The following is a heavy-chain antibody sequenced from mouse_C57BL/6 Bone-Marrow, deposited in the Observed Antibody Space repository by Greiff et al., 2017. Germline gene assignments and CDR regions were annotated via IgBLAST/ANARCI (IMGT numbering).Heavy chain of an antibody. Sequence: VQLQQPGAELVKPGASVKVSCKASGYTFTSYWMHWVKQRPGQGLEWIGRIHPSDTDTNYNQKFKGKATLTVDKSSSTAYMQLSSLTSEDSAVYYGAMAGSSYVATGWFADWGQGTLVTVAA. V-gene: IGHV1-74*01. CDR2: IHPSDTDT. CDR1: GYTFTSYW. D-gene: IGHD1-1*01. J-gene: IGHJ3*01. CDR3: AMAGSSYVATGWFAD.